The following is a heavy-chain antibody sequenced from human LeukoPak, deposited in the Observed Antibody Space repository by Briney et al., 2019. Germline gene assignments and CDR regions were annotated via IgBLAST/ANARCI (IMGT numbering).Heavy chain of an antibody. CDR3: AKVGFSEMEWLLYSGH. CDR2: ISGSSGHT. V-gene: IGHV3-23*01. J-gene: IGHJ4*02. D-gene: IGHD3-3*01. Sequence: ETLSLTCTVSGGSITSYYWSWVRQAPGKGLEWVSAISGSSGHTYYADSVKGRFTISRDNSKNTLYLQMNSLRAEDTAVYYCAKVGFSEMEWLLYSGHWGQGTLVTVSS. CDR1: GGSITSYY.